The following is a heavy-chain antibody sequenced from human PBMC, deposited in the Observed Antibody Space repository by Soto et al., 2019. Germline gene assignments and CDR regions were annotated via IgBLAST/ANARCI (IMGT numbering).Heavy chain of an antibody. Sequence: SVTVSCKVSVYTLNELSIHWVRQAPGKGLEWMGGFDPEDGETIYAQKFQGRVTMTEDTSTDTAYMELSSLRSEDTAVYYCATLQEPWLFHWGQGTLVTVSS. CDR2: FDPEDGET. CDR3: ATLQEPWLFH. J-gene: IGHJ4*02. CDR1: VYTLNELS. V-gene: IGHV1-24*01. D-gene: IGHD3-22*01.